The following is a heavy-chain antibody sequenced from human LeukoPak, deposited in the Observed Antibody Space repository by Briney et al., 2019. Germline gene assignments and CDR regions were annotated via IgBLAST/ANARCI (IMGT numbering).Heavy chain of an antibody. Sequence: GGSLRLSCAASGFTFSTYSMNWVRQAPGKGLEWVSSISSSSSYIYYADSVKGRFTISRDNAKNPLYLHMYRLRAAATAAYYCVNSGYKQTDAFDIWGQGTMVTVSS. J-gene: IGHJ3*02. V-gene: IGHV3-21*01. CDR3: VNSGYKQTDAFDI. D-gene: IGHD5-12*01. CDR2: ISSSSSYI. CDR1: GFTFSTYS.